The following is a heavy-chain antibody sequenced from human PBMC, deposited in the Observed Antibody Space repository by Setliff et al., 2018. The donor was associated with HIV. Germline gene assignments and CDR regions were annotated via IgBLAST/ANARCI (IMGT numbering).Heavy chain of an antibody. CDR1: GGSSSSSSFY. CDR3: ARGPAGRLVFLSY. Sequence: PSETLSLTCTVSGGSSSSSSFYWGWIRQPPGKGLEWIGSIYYSGNTYYNPSLKSRVTISVDTSKNQISLKLSSVTAADTAVYYCARGPAGRLVFLSYWGQGTLVTVSS. CDR2: IYYSGNT. V-gene: IGHV4-39*01. J-gene: IGHJ4*02. D-gene: IGHD6-6*01.